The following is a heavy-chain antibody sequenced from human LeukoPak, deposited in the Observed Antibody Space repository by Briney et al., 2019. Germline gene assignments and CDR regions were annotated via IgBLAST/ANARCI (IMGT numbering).Heavy chain of an antibody. CDR2: IYTSGST. Sequence: SETLSLTCTVSGGSISSYYWSWIRQPAGKGLEWIGRIYTSGSTNYNPSLKSRVTMSVDTSKNQFSLKLSSVTAADTAVYYCARDGGELRTVDAFDIWGQGTMVTVSS. J-gene: IGHJ3*02. CDR1: GGSISSYY. CDR3: ARDGGELRTVDAFDI. D-gene: IGHD1-26*01. V-gene: IGHV4-4*07.